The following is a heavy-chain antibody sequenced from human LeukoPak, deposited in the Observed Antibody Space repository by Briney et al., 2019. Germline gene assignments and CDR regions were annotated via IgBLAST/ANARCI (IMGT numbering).Heavy chain of an antibody. J-gene: IGHJ3*02. CDR3: ARQGIGSYYAFDI. D-gene: IGHD1-26*01. V-gene: IGHV4-34*01. CDR1: GGSFSGYY. Sequence: SETLSLTCAVYGGSFSGYYWSWIRQPPGKGLEWIGEINHSGSTNYNPSLKRRVTISVDTSKNQFSLKLSSVTAADTAVYYCARQGIGSYYAFDIWGQGTMVPVSS. CDR2: INHSGST.